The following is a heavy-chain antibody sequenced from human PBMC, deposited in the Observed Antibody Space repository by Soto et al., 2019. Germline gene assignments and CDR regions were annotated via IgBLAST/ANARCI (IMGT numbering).Heavy chain of an antibody. CDR1: GFTFSSYA. J-gene: IGHJ4*02. Sequence: GGSLRLYCSASGFTFSSYAMHWVRQAPGKGLEWVGRIKSKTDGGTTDYAAPVKGRFTISRDDSKNTLYLQMNSLKTEDTAVYYCTTSLYDSSGYYNQNVAYWGQGTLVTVSS. V-gene: IGHV3-15*07. CDR3: TTSLYDSSGYYNQNVAY. CDR2: IKSKTDGGTT. D-gene: IGHD3-22*01.